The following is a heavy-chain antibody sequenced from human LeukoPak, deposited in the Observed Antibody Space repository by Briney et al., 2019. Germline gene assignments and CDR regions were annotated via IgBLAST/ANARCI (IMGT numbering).Heavy chain of an antibody. CDR2: IYYSGST. D-gene: IGHD3-9*01. CDR1: GGSISSSSYS. Sequence: SETLSFTCTVSGGSISSSSYSWGWIRQPPGKGLEWIGSIYYSGSTYYNPSLKSRVTISVDTSKNQFSLKLSSVTAADTAVYYCARRYYDILTGYYPFDYWGQGTLVTVSS. V-gene: IGHV4-39*01. J-gene: IGHJ4*02. CDR3: ARRYYDILTGYYPFDY.